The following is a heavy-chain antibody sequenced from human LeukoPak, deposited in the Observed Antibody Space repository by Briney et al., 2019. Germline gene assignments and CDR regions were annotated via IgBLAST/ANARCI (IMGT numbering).Heavy chain of an antibody. CDR1: GGSISSGGYS. Sequence: SETLPLTCAASGGSISSGGYSWSWIWQPPGKGLEWIGYIYHSGSTYYNPSLNSRVTISVDRSKNQFSLKLSSVTAADTAVYYCARAQLELLHGMDVWGQGTTVTVSS. CDR3: ARAQLELLHGMDV. CDR2: IYHSGST. V-gene: IGHV4-30-2*01. J-gene: IGHJ6*02. D-gene: IGHD1-1*01.